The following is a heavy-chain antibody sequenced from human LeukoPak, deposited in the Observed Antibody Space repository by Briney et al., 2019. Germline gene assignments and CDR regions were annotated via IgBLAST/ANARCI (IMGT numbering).Heavy chain of an antibody. CDR2: IGRAGDL. J-gene: IGHJ4*02. V-gene: IGHV3-13*05. CDR3: ARGGVGPFNYDFWSGYSILYFDY. D-gene: IGHD3-3*01. Sequence: GGSLRLSCAASGFPFSIYDMHWVRQVIGKGLEWVSAIGRAGDLYYPDSVKGRFTISRDNAKNSLYLQMNGLRAEDTAVYYCARGGVGPFNYDFWSGYSILYFDYWGQGTLVTVSS. CDR1: GFPFSIYD.